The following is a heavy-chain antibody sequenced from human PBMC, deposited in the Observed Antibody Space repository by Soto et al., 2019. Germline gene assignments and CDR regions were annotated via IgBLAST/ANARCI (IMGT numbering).Heavy chain of an antibody. J-gene: IGHJ4*02. CDR1: GDSVSSNSAA. CDR3: ARGGVTGYSSSWSFDY. CDR2: TYYRSKWYN. Sequence: PSQTLSLTCAISGDSVSSNSAAWNWIRQSPSRGLEWLGRTYYRSKWYNDYAVSVKSRITVNPDTSKNQFSLQLNSVTPEDTAVYYCARGGVTGYSSSWSFDYWGQGTLVIVSS. V-gene: IGHV6-1*01. D-gene: IGHD6-13*01.